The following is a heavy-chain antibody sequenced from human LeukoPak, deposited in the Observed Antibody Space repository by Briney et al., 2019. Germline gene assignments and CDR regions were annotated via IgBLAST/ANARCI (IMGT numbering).Heavy chain of an antibody. CDR1: GGSFSDYS. V-gene: IGHV4-34*01. D-gene: IGHD6-13*01. CDR3: AREVRGSSWYYFDY. J-gene: IGHJ4*02. CDR2: INHSGST. Sequence: PSETLSLTCAVYGGSFSDYSRSWLRQTPEKGLAWIGEINHSGSTNYNPSLKSRVTTSIDTSKNQFSLKLISVTAADTAVYYCAREVRGSSWYYFDYWGQGTLVTVSS.